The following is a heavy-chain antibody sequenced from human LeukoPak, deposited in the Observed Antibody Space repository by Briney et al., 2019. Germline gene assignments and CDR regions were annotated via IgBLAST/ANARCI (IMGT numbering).Heavy chain of an antibody. J-gene: IGHJ4*01. D-gene: IGHD1-1*01. Sequence: GGSLRLSCAASGFTFRNYYMHWVRQAPGKGLEGVAVISLDGNNEYYADSVKGRFSLSRDNSMNTLYLQLNSLRTEDTAMYYCARDLSGHWTYDYWGQGTLVTVSS. CDR3: ARDLSGHWTYDY. V-gene: IGHV3-30-3*01. CDR2: ISLDGNNE. CDR1: GFTFRNYY.